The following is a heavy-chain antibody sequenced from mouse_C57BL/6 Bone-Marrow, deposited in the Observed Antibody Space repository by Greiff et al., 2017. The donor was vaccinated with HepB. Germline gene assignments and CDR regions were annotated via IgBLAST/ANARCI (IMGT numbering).Heavy chain of an antibody. J-gene: IGHJ2*01. CDR3: ARELYYYRAYFDY. CDR2: IYPRSGNT. D-gene: IGHD1-1*01. CDR1: GYTFTSYG. V-gene: IGHV1-81*01. Sequence: VQLQQFGAELARPGASVKLSCKASGYTFTSYGISWVKQRTGQGLEWIGEIYPRSGNTYYNEKFKGKATLTADKSSSTAYMELRSLTSEDSVVYFCARELYYYRAYFDYWGQGTTLTVSS.